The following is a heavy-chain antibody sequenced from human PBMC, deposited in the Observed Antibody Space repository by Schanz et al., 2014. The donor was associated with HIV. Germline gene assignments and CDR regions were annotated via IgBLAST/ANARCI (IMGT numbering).Heavy chain of an antibody. CDR3: ARENPLYYYLHGGPFDI. V-gene: IGHV3-33*01. CDR1: GFTFSTYG. Sequence: QVQLVESGGGVVQPGRYLRLSCAASGFTFSTYGMHWVRQAPGKGLEWVAVTWYDGTTKYYAGSVKGRFTISRDNSQNTMYLQMNRLRAEDTAVYYCARENPLYYYLHGGPFDIWGQGTMVTVSS. CDR2: TWYDGTTK. D-gene: IGHD3-10*01. J-gene: IGHJ3*02.